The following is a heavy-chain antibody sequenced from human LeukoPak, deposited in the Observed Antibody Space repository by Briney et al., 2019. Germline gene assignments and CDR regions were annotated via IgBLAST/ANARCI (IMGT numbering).Heavy chain of an antibody. J-gene: IGHJ5*02. CDR2: IIPIFGTA. D-gene: IGHD4-17*01. V-gene: IGHV1-69*05. Sequence: SVKVSCKASGGTFSSYAISWVRQAPGQGLEWMGGIIPIFGTANYAQKFQGRVTITTDDSTSTAYMELSSLRSEDTAVYYCARGGGYGDLRLDPWGQGTLVTVSS. CDR1: GGTFSSYA. CDR3: ARGGGYGDLRLDP.